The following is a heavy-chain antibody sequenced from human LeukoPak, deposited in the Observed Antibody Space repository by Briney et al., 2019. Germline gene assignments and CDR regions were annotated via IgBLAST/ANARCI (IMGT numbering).Heavy chain of an antibody. V-gene: IGHV3-74*01. CDR3: ARGWYRGVTFDY. J-gene: IGHJ4*02. CDR2: INSDGSST. Sequence: GGSLRLSCAASGFTFSSYWMHWVRQAPGKGLVWVSRINSDGSSTNYADSVKGRFTISRDNAKNTLYLQMNSLRAEDTAVYYCARGWYRGVTFDYWGQGTLVTVSS. D-gene: IGHD6-19*01. CDR1: GFTFSSYW.